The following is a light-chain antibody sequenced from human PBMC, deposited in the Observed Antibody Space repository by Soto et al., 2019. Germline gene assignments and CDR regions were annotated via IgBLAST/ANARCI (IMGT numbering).Light chain of an antibody. J-gene: IGLJ2*01. Sequence: QSVLTQSPSASASLGASVKLTCTLSSGHSNYAIAWHQQQSEKGPRYLMKLNSDGSHSKGDGIPDRFSDSSSGAERYLTISSLQSEDEADYYCQTWGSGIVVFGGGTKLTVL. V-gene: IGLV4-69*01. CDR1: SGHSNYA. CDR3: QTWGSGIVV. CDR2: LNSDGSH.